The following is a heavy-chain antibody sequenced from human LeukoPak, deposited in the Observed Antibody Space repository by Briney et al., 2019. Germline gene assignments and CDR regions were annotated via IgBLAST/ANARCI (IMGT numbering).Heavy chain of an antibody. V-gene: IGHV1-46*01. CDR3: ARVRGIAAAGTLGYFDY. D-gene: IGHD6-13*01. Sequence: ASVKVSCKASGYTFTSYYMHWVRQAPGQGLEWMGIINPSGGSTSYAQKFQGRVTMTRDTSTSTVYMELSSLRSEDTAAYYCARVRGIAAAGTLGYFDYWGQGTLVTVSS. J-gene: IGHJ4*02. CDR2: INPSGGST. CDR1: GYTFTSYY.